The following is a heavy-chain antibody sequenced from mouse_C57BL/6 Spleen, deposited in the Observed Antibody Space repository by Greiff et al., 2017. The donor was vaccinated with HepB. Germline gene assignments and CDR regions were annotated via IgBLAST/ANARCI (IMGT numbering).Heavy chain of an antibody. V-gene: IGHV1-64*01. CDR1: GYTFTSYW. D-gene: IGHD4-1*01. J-gene: IGHJ4*01. Sequence: VQLQQPGAELVKPGASVKLSCKASGYTFTSYWMHWVKQRPGQGLEWIGMIHPNSGSTNYNEKFKSKATLTVDKSSSTAYMQLSSLTSEDSAVYYCARWGRTGSYAMDYWGQGTSVTVSS. CDR3: ARWGRTGSYAMDY. CDR2: IHPNSGST.